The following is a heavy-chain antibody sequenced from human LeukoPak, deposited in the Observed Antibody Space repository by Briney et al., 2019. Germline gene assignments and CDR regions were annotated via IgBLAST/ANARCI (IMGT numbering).Heavy chain of an antibody. D-gene: IGHD6-19*01. Sequence: SVKVSCKASGGTFSSYAISWVQQAPGQGLEWMGGIIPIFGTANYAQKFQGRVTITADESTSTAYMELSSLRSEDTAVYYCAKIAVAGDDRTYRATYYYYYYMDVWGKGTTVTVSS. CDR3: AKIAVAGDDRTYRATYYYYYYMDV. CDR2: IIPIFGTA. J-gene: IGHJ6*03. V-gene: IGHV1-69*13. CDR1: GGTFSSYA.